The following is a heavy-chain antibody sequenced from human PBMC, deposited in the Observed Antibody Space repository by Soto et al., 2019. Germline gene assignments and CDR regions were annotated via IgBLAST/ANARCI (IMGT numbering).Heavy chain of an antibody. J-gene: IGHJ6*02. Sequence: QVQLVQSGAEVKKPGSSVKVSCKASGGTFSSYAISWVRQAPGQGLEWMGGIIPIFGTANYAQKFQGRVTITADESTSTAYMELSSLRSEDTAVYYCARDNIGEERVYSYYYGMDVWGQGTTVTVSS. CDR1: GGTFSSYA. V-gene: IGHV1-69*01. D-gene: IGHD6-6*01. CDR2: IIPIFGTA. CDR3: ARDNIGEERVYSYYYGMDV.